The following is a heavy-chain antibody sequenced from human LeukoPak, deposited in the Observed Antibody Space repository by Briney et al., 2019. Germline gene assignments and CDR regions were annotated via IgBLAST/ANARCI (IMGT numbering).Heavy chain of an antibody. V-gene: IGHV4-34*01. J-gene: IGHJ4*02. CDR3: ARRSGDFWSGYRSINPRGPLGY. D-gene: IGHD3-3*01. CDR2: INHSGST. CDR1: GGPFSGYY. Sequence: SESLSLTCAVYGGPFSGYYWSWIRQPPGKGLEWIGEINHSGSTNYNPSLKSRVTISVDTSKNQFSLKLSSVTAADTAVYYCARRSGDFWSGYRSINPRGPLGYWGQGTLVTVSS.